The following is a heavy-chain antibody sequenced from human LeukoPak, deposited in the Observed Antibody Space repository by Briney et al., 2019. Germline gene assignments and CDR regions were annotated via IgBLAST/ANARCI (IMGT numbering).Heavy chain of an antibody. CDR1: GGSISSYY. J-gene: IGHJ4*02. CDR2: IYYSGST. D-gene: IGHD1-7*01. V-gene: IGHV4-59*01. Sequence: PSETLSLTCTVSGGSISSYYWSWIRQPPGKGLEWIGYIYYSGSTNYNPSLKSRVTISVDTSKNQFSLKLSSVTAADTAVYYCAGEVHTEVELWGQGTLVTVSS. CDR3: AGEVHTEVEL.